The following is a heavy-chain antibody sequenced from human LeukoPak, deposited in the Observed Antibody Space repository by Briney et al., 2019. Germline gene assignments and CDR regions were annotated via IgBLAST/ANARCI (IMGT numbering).Heavy chain of an antibody. J-gene: IGHJ4*02. V-gene: IGHV3-9*01. CDR2: ISWNSGSI. CDR1: GFTFDDYT. CDR3: AKDRRNDFDY. D-gene: IGHD1-14*01. Sequence: PGGSLRLSCAASGFTFDDYTMHWVRQAPGKGLGWVSGISWNSGSIGYADSVKGRFTISRDNAKNSLYLQMNSLRGDDTALYYCAKDRRNDFDYWGQGTLVTVSS.